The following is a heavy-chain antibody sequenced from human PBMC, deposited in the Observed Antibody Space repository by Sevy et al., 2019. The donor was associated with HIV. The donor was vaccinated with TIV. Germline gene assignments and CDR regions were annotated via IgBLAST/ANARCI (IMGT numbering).Heavy chain of an antibody. CDR2: ISSSGSTI. V-gene: IGHV3-48*03. Sequence: GGSLRLSCAASGFTFSSYEMNWVRQAPGKGLEWVSYISSSGSTIYYADSVKGRFTISRDNAKNSRYLQMNSLRAEDTAVYYCARGPWFGELSAAFDIWGQGTMVTVS. D-gene: IGHD3-10*01. J-gene: IGHJ3*02. CDR1: GFTFSSYE. CDR3: ARGPWFGELSAAFDI.